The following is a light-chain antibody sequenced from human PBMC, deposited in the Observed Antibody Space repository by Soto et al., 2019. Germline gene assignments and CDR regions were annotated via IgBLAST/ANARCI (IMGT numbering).Light chain of an antibody. J-gene: IGLJ1*01. Sequence: QSVLTQPPSASGTPGQRVAISCSGSSSNIGSNTVNWYQQLPGTAPKVLIYSNNQRPSGVPDRFSGSKSGTSASLAISGLQSEDEADYYCAAWDDGLNGFWVXGTGTTVTVL. CDR3: AAWDDGLNGFWV. CDR2: SNN. CDR1: SSNIGSNT. V-gene: IGLV1-44*01.